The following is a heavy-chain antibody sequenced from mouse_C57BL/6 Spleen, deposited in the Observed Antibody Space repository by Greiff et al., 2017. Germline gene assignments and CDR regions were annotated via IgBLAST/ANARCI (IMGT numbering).Heavy chain of an antibody. CDR2: VWGDGCT. D-gene: IGHD5-1-1*01. J-gene: IGHJ3*01. Sequence: QVQLKQSGPGLVAPSQSLSITCTVSGFSLTSFGVSWVRPPPGKGLAWLGVVWGDGCTNYHSALISRLSFSKDNAKSQVFLKLNSLQTHHTATYYGAKGCNHTPFAYWGQGTLVTVSA. V-gene: IGHV2-3*01. CDR1: GFSLTSFG. CDR3: AKGCNHTPFAY.